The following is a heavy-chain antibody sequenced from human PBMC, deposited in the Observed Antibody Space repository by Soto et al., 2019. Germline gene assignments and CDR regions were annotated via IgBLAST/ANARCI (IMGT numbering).Heavy chain of an antibody. CDR2: ISAYNGNK. CDR3: ARAPGAAAGMVADYYYYYGMDV. Sequence: SVTVSCKTSGYTFTSSGLIWVRQTPVQVLERMGCISAYNGNKKYAENLQGRVTMTTDSFTNTAYLELMSLRSDDTAVYYCARAPGAAAGMVADYYYYYGMDVWGQGTTVTVSS. CDR1: GYTFTSSG. V-gene: IGHV1-18*01. D-gene: IGHD6-13*01. J-gene: IGHJ6*02.